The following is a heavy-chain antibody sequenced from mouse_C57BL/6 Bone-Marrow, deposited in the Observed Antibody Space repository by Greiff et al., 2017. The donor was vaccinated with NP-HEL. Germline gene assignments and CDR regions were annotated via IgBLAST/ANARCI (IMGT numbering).Heavy chain of an antibody. CDR1: GFTFSSYA. J-gene: IGHJ2*01. CDR3: TRTNYYSSSYVLCDY. V-gene: IGHV5-9-1*02. D-gene: IGHD1-1*01. CDR2: ISSGGDYI. Sequence: EVKLMESGEGLVKPGGSLKLSCAASGFTFSSYAMSWVRQTPEKRLEWVAYISSGGDYIYNSDTVKGRFTISRDNARHTLYLQMSSLKSEDTAMFYYTRTNYYSSSYVLCDYWGQGTTLTVSS.